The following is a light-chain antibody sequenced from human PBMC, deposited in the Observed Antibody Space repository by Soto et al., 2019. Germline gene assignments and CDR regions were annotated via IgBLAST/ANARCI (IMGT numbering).Light chain of an antibody. J-gene: IGKJ4*01. CDR1: QSISSY. CDR2: AAP. V-gene: IGKV1-39*01. CDR3: QQSYSTPLT. Sequence: DIQMTQSPSSLSAPVGDRVTITCRASQSISSYLNWYQQKPGKAPKLLIYAAPSLQSGVPSRFSGSGSGTDFTLTISSLQPEDFATYYCQQSYSTPLTLGGGNKVEIK.